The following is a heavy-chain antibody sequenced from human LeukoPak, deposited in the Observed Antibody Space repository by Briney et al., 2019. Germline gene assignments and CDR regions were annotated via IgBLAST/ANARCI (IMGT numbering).Heavy chain of an antibody. CDR2: IYYDEST. J-gene: IGHJ5*01. CDR1: GGSISSHY. Sequence: SETLSLTCTVSGGSISSHYWSWIRQPPGKGLEWIGYIYYDESTRYNPSLKSRITISVDTSKNQFSLKLSSVTAADTAVYYCARGGDWFDSWGQGTLVTVSA. D-gene: IGHD1-26*01. CDR3: ARGGDWFDS. V-gene: IGHV4-59*11.